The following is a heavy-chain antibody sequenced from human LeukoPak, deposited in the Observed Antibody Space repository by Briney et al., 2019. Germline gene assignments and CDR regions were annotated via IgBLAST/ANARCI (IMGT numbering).Heavy chain of an antibody. CDR3: ARVEGEYYYDSSGYYLPNWYFDL. J-gene: IGHJ2*01. Sequence: SETLSLTCTVSGGSISSSSYYWSWIRQPPGKGLEWIGYIYYSGSTNYNPSLKSRVTISIDTSKNQFSLKLSSVTAADTAVYYCARVEGEYYYDSSGYYLPNWYFDLWGRGTLVTVSS. CDR1: GGSISSSSYY. CDR2: IYYSGST. D-gene: IGHD3-22*01. V-gene: IGHV4-61*01.